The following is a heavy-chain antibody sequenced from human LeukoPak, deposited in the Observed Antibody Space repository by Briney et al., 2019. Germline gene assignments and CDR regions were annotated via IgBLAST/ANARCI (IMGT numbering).Heavy chain of an antibody. D-gene: IGHD2-2*01. CDR2: IRYDGSNK. CDR3: APRCSSSTSCYYFDY. CDR1: GFTFSSYG. V-gene: IGHV3-30*02. Sequence: GGSLRLSCAASGFTFSSYGMHWVRQAPGKGLEWVAFIRYDGSNKYYADSVKGRFTISRDNSENTLYLQMNSLRAEDTAVYYCAPRCSSSTSCYYFDYWGQGTLVTVSS. J-gene: IGHJ4*02.